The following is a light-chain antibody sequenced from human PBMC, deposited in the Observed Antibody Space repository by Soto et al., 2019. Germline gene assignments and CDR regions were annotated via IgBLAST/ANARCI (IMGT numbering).Light chain of an antibody. J-gene: IGKJ1*01. CDR1: QSIINW. CDR2: KAS. V-gene: IGKV1-5*03. CDR3: QQYNSLPWT. Sequence: QMTQSPSTLSATVGDRVTITCRASQSIINWLGWYQQKPGKAPKLLIYKASSLESGVPSRFSGSGSGTDFTLTINRLQPDDFATYYCQQYNSLPWTFGQGTNVDIK.